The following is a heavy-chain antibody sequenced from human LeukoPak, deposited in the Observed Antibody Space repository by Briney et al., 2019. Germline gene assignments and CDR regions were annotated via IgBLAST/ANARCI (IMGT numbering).Heavy chain of an antibody. CDR2: SGGDT. D-gene: IGHD1-26*01. J-gene: IGHJ4*02. V-gene: IGHV3-23*01. Sequence: SGGDTYYTDSVKGRFTISRDNSKNTLNLQMNGLTADDTAVYYCSKGQGGRYYFDEWGQGSLVTVSS. CDR3: SKGQGGRYYFDE.